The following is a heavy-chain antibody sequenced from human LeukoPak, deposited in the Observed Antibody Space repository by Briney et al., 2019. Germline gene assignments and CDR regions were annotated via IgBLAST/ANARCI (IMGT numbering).Heavy chain of an antibody. Sequence: GGSLRLSCAASGFTFNSYAMHWVRKAPGKGLEWVAVTSYDGTNKNYADSVKGRFTISRDNSKNTLYLQINSLRAEDTAVYYCAKSYSSSWEPTYFDYWGQGTLVTVSS. CDR3: AKSYSSSWEPTYFDY. J-gene: IGHJ4*02. CDR2: TSYDGTNK. D-gene: IGHD6-13*01. V-gene: IGHV3-30*04. CDR1: GFTFNSYA.